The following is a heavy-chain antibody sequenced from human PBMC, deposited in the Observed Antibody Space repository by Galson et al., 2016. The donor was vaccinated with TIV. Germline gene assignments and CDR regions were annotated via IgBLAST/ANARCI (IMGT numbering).Heavy chain of an antibody. CDR3: ARYSGQYYAMDV. CDR2: ISNDGTDT. V-gene: IGHV3-30*03. D-gene: IGHD1-26*01. CDR1: GFSFSSFG. Sequence: SLRLSCAAAGFSFSSFGMHWVRQAPGQGLEWVAVISNDGTDTYFSDSVKGRFTISRDNSKDMLYLQMSGLRAEDTAVYYCARYSGQYYAMDVWGQGTTVTVSS. J-gene: IGHJ6*02.